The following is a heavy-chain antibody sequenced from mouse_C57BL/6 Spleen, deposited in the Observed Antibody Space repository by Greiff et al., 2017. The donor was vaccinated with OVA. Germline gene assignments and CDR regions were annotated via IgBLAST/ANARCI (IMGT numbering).Heavy chain of an antibody. D-gene: IGHD1-1*01. CDR1: GFTFSSYA. Sequence: DVKLVESGGGLVKPGGSLKLSCAASGFTFSSYAMSWVRQTPEKRLEWVATISDGGSYTYYPDNVKGRFTISRDNAKNNLYLQMSHLKSEDTAMYYCARENYGSSQYYFDYWGQGTTLTVSS. J-gene: IGHJ2*01. CDR3: ARENYGSSQYYFDY. V-gene: IGHV5-4*01. CDR2: ISDGGSYT.